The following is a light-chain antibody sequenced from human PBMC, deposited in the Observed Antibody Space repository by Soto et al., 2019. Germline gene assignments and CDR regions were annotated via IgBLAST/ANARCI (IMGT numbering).Light chain of an antibody. CDR2: GAS. J-gene: IGKJ1*01. CDR1: QSVSSN. CDR3: QQYNNWPLT. V-gene: IGKV3-15*01. Sequence: ETVMTQSPATLSVSPGERATLSCRASQSVSSNLAWFQQKPGQAPRVLIYGASTRAAGIPARFSGSGSGTEFTLTISGLQSEDFAVYYCQQYNNWPLTFGQGTKV.